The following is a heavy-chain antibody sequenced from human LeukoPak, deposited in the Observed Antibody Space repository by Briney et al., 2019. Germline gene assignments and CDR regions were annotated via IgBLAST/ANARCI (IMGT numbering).Heavy chain of an antibody. Sequence: PGRCLRPSRVASGFRFSSYAMNWVRQAPGNGPGWVAAIWSDGRRISYADSVNGRFTISRDDSKNTLYLQMNTLRAEDTAVYYCAKDYDESGSYYQRDFDHWGQGTLVTVSS. D-gene: IGHD3-10*01. V-gene: IGHV3-33*06. J-gene: IGHJ4*02. CDR2: IWSDGRRI. CDR1: GFRFSSYA. CDR3: AKDYDESGSYYQRDFDH.